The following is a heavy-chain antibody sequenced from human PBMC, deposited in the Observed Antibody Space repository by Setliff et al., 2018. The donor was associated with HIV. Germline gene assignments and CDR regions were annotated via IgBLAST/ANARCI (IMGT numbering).Heavy chain of an antibody. CDR3: AKDLGNYYYMDV. J-gene: IGHJ6*03. CDR1: GFTFSSYS. D-gene: IGHD3-10*01. CDR2: ISGSGGST. V-gene: IGHV3-23*01. Sequence: GGSLRLSCAASGFTFSSYSMSWVRQAPGKGLEWVSAISGSGGSTYYADSVKGRFTISRDNSKNTLYLRLNSLRAEDTAIYYCAKDLGNYYYMDVWGKGTTVTVSS.